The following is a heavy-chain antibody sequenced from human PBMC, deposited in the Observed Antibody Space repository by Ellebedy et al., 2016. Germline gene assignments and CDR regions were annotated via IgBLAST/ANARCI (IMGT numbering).Heavy chain of an antibody. V-gene: IGHV4-39*07. CDR3: ARLVRGFYWYFDL. Sequence: SETLSLXCTVSGGSISSSSYYWGWIRQPPGKGLEWIGSIYYSGSTYYNPSLKSRVTISVDTSKNQFSLKLSSVTAADTAVYYCARLVRGFYWYFDLWGRGTLVTVSS. J-gene: IGHJ2*01. CDR1: GGSISSSSYY. D-gene: IGHD6-6*01. CDR2: IYYSGST.